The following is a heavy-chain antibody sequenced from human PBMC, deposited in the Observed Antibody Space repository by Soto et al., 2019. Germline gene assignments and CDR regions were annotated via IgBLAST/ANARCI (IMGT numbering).Heavy chain of an antibody. D-gene: IGHD1-26*01. Sequence: QVQLVESGGGVVQPGRSLRLSCAASGFTFSSYGMHWVRQAPGKGLEWVAVISYDGSNKYYADSVKGRFTISRDNSKNTLYLQMNSLRDEDTAVYYCAKDRERATYYYYYGMDVWGQGTTVTVSS. V-gene: IGHV3-30*18. CDR2: ISYDGSNK. J-gene: IGHJ6*02. CDR1: GFTFSSYG. CDR3: AKDRERATYYYYYGMDV.